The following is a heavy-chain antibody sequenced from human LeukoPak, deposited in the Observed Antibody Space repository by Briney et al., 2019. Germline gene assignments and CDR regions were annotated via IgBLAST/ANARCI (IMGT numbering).Heavy chain of an antibody. CDR2: IKRDGSEK. CDR3: ARVRSVGGNPHAFNI. J-gene: IGHJ3*02. CDR1: GVTFSNYW. D-gene: IGHD4-23*01. Sequence: GGSLRLSCAASGVTFSNYWMTWVRQAPGKGLEWVANIKRDGSEKYYLGSVKGRFIISRDNAKSSLYLQMNSLRVEDTALYYCARVRSVGGNPHAFNIWGQGTMVTVSS. V-gene: IGHV3-7*01.